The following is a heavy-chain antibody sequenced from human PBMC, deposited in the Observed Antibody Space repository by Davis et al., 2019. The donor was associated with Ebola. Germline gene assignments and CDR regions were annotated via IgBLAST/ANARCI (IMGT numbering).Heavy chain of an antibody. V-gene: IGHV1-2*06. CDR3: ARSCISARCYLLYAMDV. CDR1: GYTFAAHY. D-gene: IGHD2-2*01. J-gene: IGHJ6*03. Sequence: AASVKVSCKASGYTFAAHYIHWVRQAPGQGLEWMGRINPNFGGKIYAQKFQDRVTLTIDTSINTAYMELDRLRSDDTAMYYCARSCISARCYLLYAMDVWGKGTTVTVSS. CDR2: INPNFGGK.